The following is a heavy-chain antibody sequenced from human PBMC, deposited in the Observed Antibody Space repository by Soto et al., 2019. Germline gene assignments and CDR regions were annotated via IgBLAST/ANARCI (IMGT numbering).Heavy chain of an antibody. CDR1: GFTFSSYA. CDR3: AKALIKGLDCSSTSCYSMDYSLFDY. CDR2: ISGSGGST. Sequence: EVQLLESGGGLVQPGGSLRLSCAASGFTFSSYAMSWVRQAPGKGLEWVSAISGSGGSTYYADSVKGRFTISRDNSKNTLYLQMNRLRAEDTAVYYCAKALIKGLDCSSTSCYSMDYSLFDYWGQGTLVTVSS. D-gene: IGHD2-2*01. J-gene: IGHJ4*02. V-gene: IGHV3-23*01.